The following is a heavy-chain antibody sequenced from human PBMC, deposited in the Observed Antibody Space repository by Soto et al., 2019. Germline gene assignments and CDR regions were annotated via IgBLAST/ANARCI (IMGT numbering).Heavy chain of an antibody. J-gene: IGHJ6*02. CDR1: GYTFTSYY. CDR2: INPSGGST. Sequence: ASVKVSCKASGYTFTSYYMHWVRQAPGQGLEWTGIINPSGGSTSYAQKFQGRVTMTRDTSTSTVYMELSSLRSEDTAVYYCARSHGGEYYYYYGMDVWGQGTLVTVSS. D-gene: IGHD2-21*01. CDR3: ARSHGGEYYYYYGMDV. V-gene: IGHV1-46*01.